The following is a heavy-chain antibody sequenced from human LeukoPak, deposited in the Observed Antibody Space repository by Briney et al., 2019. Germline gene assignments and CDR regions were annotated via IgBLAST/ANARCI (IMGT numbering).Heavy chain of an antibody. J-gene: IGHJ4*02. CDR3: ARENGIAVAGYYFDY. V-gene: IGHV3-7*01. D-gene: IGHD6-19*01. Sequence: GGSLRLSCAASGFTFSSYLMSWVRQAPGKGLEWVANIKQDGSEKYYVDSVKGRFTISRDNAKNSLYLQMNSLRAEDTAVYYCARENGIAVAGYYFDYWGQGTLVTVSS. CDR1: GFTFSSYL. CDR2: IKQDGSEK.